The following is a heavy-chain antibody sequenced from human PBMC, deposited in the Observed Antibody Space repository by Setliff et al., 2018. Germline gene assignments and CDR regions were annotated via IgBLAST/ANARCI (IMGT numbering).Heavy chain of an antibody. V-gene: IGHV4-59*11. CDR1: GGSISSHY. Sequence: NPSETLSLTCTVSGGSISSHYWSWIRQPPGKGLEWIGYIYYNGNTNYNPSLKSRVSISVDTSKNQFSLKLSSVTAADTAIYYCARGGTYRYFDYWGQGTLVTVSS. J-gene: IGHJ4*02. CDR3: ARGGTYRYFDY. CDR2: IYYNGNT.